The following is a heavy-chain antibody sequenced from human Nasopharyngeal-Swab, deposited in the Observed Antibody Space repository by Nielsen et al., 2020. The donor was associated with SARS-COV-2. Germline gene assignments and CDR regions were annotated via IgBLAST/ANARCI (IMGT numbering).Heavy chain of an antibody. Sequence: GESLKISCAASGFTVSSNYMSWVRQAPGKGLEWVSVIYSGGSTYYADSVKGRFTISRDNSKNTLYLQMNSLRAEDTAVYYCARDRGYCSSTSCYARKGLAGWGQGTLVTVSS. CDR1: GFTVSSNY. J-gene: IGHJ4*02. V-gene: IGHV3-66*01. D-gene: IGHD2-2*01. CDR3: ARDRGYCSSTSCYARKGLAG. CDR2: IYSGGST.